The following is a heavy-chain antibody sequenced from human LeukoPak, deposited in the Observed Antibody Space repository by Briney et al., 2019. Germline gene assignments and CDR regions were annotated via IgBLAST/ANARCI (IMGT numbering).Heavy chain of an antibody. CDR1: GFTFSSYW. CDR2: ISSDGSST. D-gene: IGHD3-3*01. CDR3: ARSYDFWSGYFGY. Sequence: GGSLRLSCAASGFTFSSYWMHWVRQAPGKGLVWVSRISSDGSSTSYADSVKGRFTISRDNAKNTLYLQMNSLRAEDTAVYYCARSYDFWSGYFGYWGQGTLVTVSS. J-gene: IGHJ4*02. V-gene: IGHV3-74*01.